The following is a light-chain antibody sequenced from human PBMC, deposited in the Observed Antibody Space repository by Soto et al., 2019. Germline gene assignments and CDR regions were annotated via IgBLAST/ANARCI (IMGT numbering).Light chain of an antibody. CDR2: KAS. Sequence: DIQMTQSPSSLSASIGDTVTITCLATQRISSWLAWYQQKPGKAPRIMIYKASTLKSGVPSRFSGSGSGTEFTLTISSLQPDDFAAYYCQHYNSYSEAFGQGTKVDIK. V-gene: IGKV1-5*03. J-gene: IGKJ1*01. CDR1: QRISSW. CDR3: QHYNSYSEA.